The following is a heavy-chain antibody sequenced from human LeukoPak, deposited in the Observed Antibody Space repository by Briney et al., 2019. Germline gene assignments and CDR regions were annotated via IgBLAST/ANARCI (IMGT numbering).Heavy chain of an antibody. J-gene: IGHJ6*03. CDR1: GGSFSGYY. Sequence: SETLSLTCAVYGGSFSGYYWSWIRQPPGKGPEWIGEINHSGSTNYNPSLKSRVTISVDTSKNQFSLKLSSVTAADTAVYYCARGPYYYMDVWGKGTTVTVSS. CDR3: ARGPYYYMDV. CDR2: INHSGST. V-gene: IGHV4-34*01.